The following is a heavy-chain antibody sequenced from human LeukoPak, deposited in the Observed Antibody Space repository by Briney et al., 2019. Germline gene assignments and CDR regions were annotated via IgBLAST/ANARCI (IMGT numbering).Heavy chain of an antibody. CDR1: GYTFTDYY. V-gene: IGHV1-2*02. D-gene: IGHD5-24*01. Sequence: GASVTVSCKASGYTFTDYYMHWVRQAPGQGLEWMGWINPNSGGTNYAQRFQGRVTMTRDTSISTVYMELRRLRSDDTAVYYCARGIEMDKIGDCWGQGTLVTVSS. CDR2: INPNSGGT. CDR3: ARGIEMDKIGDC. J-gene: IGHJ4*02.